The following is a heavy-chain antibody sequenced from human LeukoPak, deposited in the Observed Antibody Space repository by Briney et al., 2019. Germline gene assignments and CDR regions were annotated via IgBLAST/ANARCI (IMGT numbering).Heavy chain of an antibody. CDR2: IYSSGSS. D-gene: IGHD6-19*01. CDR3: SRRSSSTGWSFDY. Sequence: SETLSLTCTVSGGSISSYYWTWIRQPPGKGLEWIGQIYSSGSSTYNPSLNSRVTISVDTSKNRFSLSLNSVTAADTALYFCSRRSSSTGWSFDYWGQGALVAVSS. V-gene: IGHV4-59*08. J-gene: IGHJ4*02. CDR1: GGSISSYY.